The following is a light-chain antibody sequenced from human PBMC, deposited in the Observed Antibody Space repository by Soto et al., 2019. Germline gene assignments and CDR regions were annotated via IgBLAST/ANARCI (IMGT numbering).Light chain of an antibody. J-gene: IGLJ2*01. Sequence: QSVLTQPASVSGSPRQSITISCTGTSSDVGGYNYVSWYQQHPGKAPKLMIYDVSNRPSGVSNRFSGSKSGNTASLTISGLQAEDEADYYCSSYTHSNTVVFGGGTKLTVL. CDR3: SSYTHSNTVV. CDR2: DVS. V-gene: IGLV2-14*01. CDR1: SSDVGGYNY.